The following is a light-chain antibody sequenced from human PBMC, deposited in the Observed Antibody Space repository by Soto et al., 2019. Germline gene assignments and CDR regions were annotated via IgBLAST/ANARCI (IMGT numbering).Light chain of an antibody. CDR3: SSYTNNSAPFV. V-gene: IGLV2-14*01. CDR1: SSDVGGYNY. J-gene: IGLJ1*01. Sequence: QSVLTQPASVSGSPGQSITISCTGTSSDVGGYNYVSWYQQLPGKAPKLMIFEVSNRPSGVANRFSGSKSGNTASLTISGLQTADDADYYCSSYTNNSAPFVFGTGTKLTVL. CDR2: EVS.